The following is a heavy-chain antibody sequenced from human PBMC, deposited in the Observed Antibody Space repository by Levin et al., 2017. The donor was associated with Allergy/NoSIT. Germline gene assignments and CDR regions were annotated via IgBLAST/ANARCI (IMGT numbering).Heavy chain of an antibody. V-gene: IGHV3-9*01. J-gene: IGHJ4*02. Sequence: PGGSLRLSCAASGFTFGDYAMHRVRQAPGKGLEWVSGINWNRDKIGYADSVRARFTISRDNAKHSLYLQMNSLGPGDTALYYCAKGLNWGSPNTFDYWGQGTLVTVSS. CDR1: GFTFGDYA. CDR3: AKGLNWGSPNTFDY. CDR2: INWNRDKI. D-gene: IGHD7-27*01.